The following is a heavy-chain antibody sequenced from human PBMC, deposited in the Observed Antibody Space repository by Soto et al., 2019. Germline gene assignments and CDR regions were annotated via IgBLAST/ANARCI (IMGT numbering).Heavy chain of an antibody. J-gene: IGHJ6*03. D-gene: IGHD4-17*01. CDR1: GFTFSSYA. CDR3: ANRPDYGDYAHYYYYMDV. Sequence: EVQMLASGGGLIQPGGSLRLSCAASGFTFSSYAMTWVRQAPGKGLEWVSALSASGGSTYYADSVKGRFTVSRDNSKNTLYLEMNSLRAEDTAVYYCANRPDYGDYAHYYYYMDVWGKGTTVTVSS. CDR2: LSASGGST. V-gene: IGHV3-23*01.